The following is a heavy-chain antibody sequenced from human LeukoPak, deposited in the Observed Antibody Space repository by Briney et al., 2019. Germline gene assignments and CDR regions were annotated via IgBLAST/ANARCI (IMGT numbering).Heavy chain of an antibody. Sequence: PGGSLRLSCAASGFTCSRYWMSWVRQAPGKGLEWVSHISRSGSTRYYADSLKGRFTISRDNAKNSLYLQMNSLRAEDTAVYYCARTAYYYDSSGYDDAFDIWGQGTMVTVSS. CDR3: ARTAYYYDSSGYDDAFDI. CDR1: GFTCSRYW. D-gene: IGHD3-22*01. CDR2: ISRSGSTR. J-gene: IGHJ3*02. V-gene: IGHV3-48*04.